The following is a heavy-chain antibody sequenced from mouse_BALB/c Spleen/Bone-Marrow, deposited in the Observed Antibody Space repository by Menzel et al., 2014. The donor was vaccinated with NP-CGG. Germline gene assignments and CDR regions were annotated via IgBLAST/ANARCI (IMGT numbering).Heavy chain of an antibody. V-gene: IGHV14-3*02. J-gene: IGHJ4*01. CDR1: GFNIKDTY. CDR2: IDPANGNT. CDR3: AREDYGNSYAMDY. Sequence: VQLKESGAELVKPGASVKLSCTASGFNIKDTYMHWVKQRPEQGLDWIGRIDPANGNTKYDPKFQGKATITADTSSNAAYLQLSSLTSEGTAVYYCAREDYGNSYAMDYWGQGTSVTVSS. D-gene: IGHD2-1*01.